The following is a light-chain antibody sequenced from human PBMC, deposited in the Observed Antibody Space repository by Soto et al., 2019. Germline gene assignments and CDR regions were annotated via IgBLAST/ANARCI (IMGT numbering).Light chain of an antibody. V-gene: IGLV2-14*01. CDR1: SSDVGGYNY. CDR2: EVS. Sequence: QSVLTQPASVSGSPGQSITISCTGTSSDVGGYNYVSWYQQHPGKAPKLMIYEVSNRPSGVSNRFSGSKSDNTAYLTISGLQAEDEADYYCSSYTSRSTWVVGGGTKLTVL. CDR3: SSYTSRSTWV. J-gene: IGLJ3*02.